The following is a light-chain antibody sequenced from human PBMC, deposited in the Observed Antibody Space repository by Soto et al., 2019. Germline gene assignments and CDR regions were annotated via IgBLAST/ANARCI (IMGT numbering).Light chain of an antibody. CDR2: GNS. V-gene: IGLV1-40*01. CDR3: HSYDSSLSVYVV. J-gene: IGLJ2*01. Sequence: QSVLTQPPSLSGAPGQRVTISCTGSSSNIGAGYDVHWYQQLPGTAPKLLIYGNSNRPSGVPDRFSGSKSGTSASLAITGLQAEDEADYYCHSYDSSLSVYVVFGGGTKLTVL. CDR1: SSNIGAGYD.